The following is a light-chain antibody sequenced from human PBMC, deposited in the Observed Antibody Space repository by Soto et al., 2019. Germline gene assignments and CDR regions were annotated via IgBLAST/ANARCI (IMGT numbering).Light chain of an antibody. CDR1: SSDVGGNH. CDR2: DVS. Sequence: QSALTQPASVSGSPGQSITISCTGTSSDVGGNHVSWYQQHPGKAPRLIIYDVSNRPSGISNRFSGSKSDNTASLTISGLQADDEADYYCSSHTSSSRYGFGTGTKVIVL. J-gene: IGLJ1*01. CDR3: SSHTSSSRYG. V-gene: IGLV2-14*01.